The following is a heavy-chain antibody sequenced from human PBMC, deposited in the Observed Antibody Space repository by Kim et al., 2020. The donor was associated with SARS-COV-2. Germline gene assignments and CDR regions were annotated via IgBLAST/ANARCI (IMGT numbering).Heavy chain of an antibody. V-gene: IGHV3-48*02. CDR2: ISSIGRTI. D-gene: IGHD4-17*01. Sequence: GGSLRLSCAASGFTLSSYSINWVLQAPGKGLEWVSYISSIGRTIYYADDVKGRFTISRANAKNALYLQMNSLRDEDTAVYYCARDFYGDYDPDSWGQGTLVTVSS. J-gene: IGHJ4*02. CDR3: ARDFYGDYDPDS. CDR1: GFTLSSYS.